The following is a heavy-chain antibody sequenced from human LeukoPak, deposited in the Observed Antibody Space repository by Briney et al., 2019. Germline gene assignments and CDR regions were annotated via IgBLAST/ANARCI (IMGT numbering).Heavy chain of an antibody. Sequence: SETLSLTCAVYGGSFSGYYWSWIRQPPGKGLEWIGEINHSGSTNYNPSLRSGVPIPGDTSKNQFSLKLSSVTAADTAVYYCARGPRVEDCSGGSCYWNYWGQGTLVTVSS. CDR3: ARGPRVEDCSGGSCYWNY. CDR1: GGSFSGYY. CDR2: INHSGST. J-gene: IGHJ4*02. D-gene: IGHD2-15*01. V-gene: IGHV4-34*01.